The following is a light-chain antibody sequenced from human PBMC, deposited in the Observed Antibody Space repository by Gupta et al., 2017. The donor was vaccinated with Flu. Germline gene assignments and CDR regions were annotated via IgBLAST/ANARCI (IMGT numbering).Light chain of an antibody. Sequence: SITISCTGTSSDVGSYNLVSWYQQHPGKAPKLISWEVTKRPSGISNRFAGSKSGRTAFLTISGLQAEDEAYYYCCSYSASSSTVFGTGTKVTVL. CDR2: EVT. J-gene: IGLJ1*01. V-gene: IGLV2-23*02. CDR1: SSDVGSYNL. CDR3: CSYSASSSTV.